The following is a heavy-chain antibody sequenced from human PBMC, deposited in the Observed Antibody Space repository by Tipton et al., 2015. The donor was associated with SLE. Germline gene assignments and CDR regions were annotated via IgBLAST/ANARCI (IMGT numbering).Heavy chain of an antibody. CDR1: GGSFSGYY. V-gene: IGHV4-34*01. J-gene: IGHJ4*02. CDR3: ARHPPRGGSGYALDN. D-gene: IGHD5-12*01. Sequence: TLSLTCAVYGGSFSGYYWSWIRQPPGKGLEWIGEINHSGSTNYNPSLKSRVNISVDTSKNQFSLKLSSVTAADTAVYYCARHPPRGGSGYALDNWGQGTLVTVSS. CDR2: INHSGST.